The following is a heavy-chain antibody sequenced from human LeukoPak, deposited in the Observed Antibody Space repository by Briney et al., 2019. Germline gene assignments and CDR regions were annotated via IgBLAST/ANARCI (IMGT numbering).Heavy chain of an antibody. V-gene: IGHV4-59*01. CDR1: GGSISSYY. D-gene: IGHD3-22*01. Sequence: PSETLSLTCTVSGGSISSYYWSWIRQPPGKGLEWIGYIYYSGSTNYNPSLKSRVTISVDTSKNQFSLKLSSVTAADTAVYYCARPSHYYDSSGLWVNAFDIWGQGTMVTVSS. CDR2: IYYSGST. CDR3: ARPSHYYDSSGLWVNAFDI. J-gene: IGHJ3*02.